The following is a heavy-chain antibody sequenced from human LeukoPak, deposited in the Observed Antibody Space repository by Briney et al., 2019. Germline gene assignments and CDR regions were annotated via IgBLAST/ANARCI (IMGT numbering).Heavy chain of an antibody. V-gene: IGHV4-59*01. Sequence: SETLSLTCSISGDSISTYYWSWIRQTPGKGLEWIGYIYYSGDTNYNPSLKSRVTISVQTSKNQFSLKLSSVTAADTAVYYCARGLNRNDYGDYGYWGQGTLVTVSS. CDR2: IYYSGDT. D-gene: IGHD4-17*01. CDR1: GDSISTYY. CDR3: ARGLNRNDYGDYGY. J-gene: IGHJ4*02.